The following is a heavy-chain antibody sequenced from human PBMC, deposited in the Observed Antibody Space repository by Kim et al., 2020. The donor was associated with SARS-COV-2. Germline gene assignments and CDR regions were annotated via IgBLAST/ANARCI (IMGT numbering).Heavy chain of an antibody. CDR1: GFTFSSYS. D-gene: IGHD3-16*01. J-gene: IGHJ6*02. CDR2: ISSSRSYI. V-gene: IGHV3-21*01. CDR3: ARDGGRCYVGATRLGYYYYGMDV. Sequence: GGSLRLSCAASGFTFSSYSMNWVRQAPGKGLEWVSSISSSRSYIYYADSVKGRFTISRDNAKNSLYLQMNSLRAEDTAVYYCARDGGRCYVGATRLGYYYYGMDVWGQGTTVTVSS.